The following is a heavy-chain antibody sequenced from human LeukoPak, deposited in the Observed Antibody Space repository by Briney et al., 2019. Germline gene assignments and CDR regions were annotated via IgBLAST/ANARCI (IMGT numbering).Heavy chain of an antibody. CDR3: ARAYPRYCSSTSCYLDY. J-gene: IGHJ4*02. V-gene: IGHV1-18*01. D-gene: IGHD2-2*01. Sequence: ASVKVSCKASGYTFASYGISWVRQATGQGLEWMGWISAYNGNTNYAQKLQGRVTMTTDTSTSTAYMERRSLRSDDTAVYYCARAYPRYCSSTSCYLDYWGQGTLVTVSS. CDR1: GYTFASYG. CDR2: ISAYNGNT.